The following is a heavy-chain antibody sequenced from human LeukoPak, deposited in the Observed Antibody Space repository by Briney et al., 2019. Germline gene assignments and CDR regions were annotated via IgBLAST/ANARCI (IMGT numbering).Heavy chain of an antibody. J-gene: IGHJ6*02. CDR3: AKGTSSYYYGMDV. D-gene: IGHD2-2*01. Sequence: GRSLRLSCAASGFTFDDYAMHWVRQAPGKGLEWVSGISWNSGSIGYADSVKGRFTISRDNAKNSLYLQMNSLRAEDTALYYCAKGTSSYYYGMDVWGQGTTVTVSS. CDR1: GFTFDDYA. CDR2: ISWNSGSI. V-gene: IGHV3-9*01.